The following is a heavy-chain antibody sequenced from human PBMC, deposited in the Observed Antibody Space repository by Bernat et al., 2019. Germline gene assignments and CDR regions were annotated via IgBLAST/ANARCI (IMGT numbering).Heavy chain of an antibody. Sequence: QVQLVESGGGVVQPGTSLRLSCAASGFPFSDYGIHWVRQAPGKGLEWVALIWHDGGNKYYAESVKGRFTISRDNSKYTLDLQMNSLRAEDTAVYYCAGGSGPFDYWGQGTLVTVSS. CDR3: AGGSGPFDY. CDR2: IWHDGGNK. J-gene: IGHJ4*02. V-gene: IGHV3-33*01. CDR1: GFPFSDYG. D-gene: IGHD3-10*01.